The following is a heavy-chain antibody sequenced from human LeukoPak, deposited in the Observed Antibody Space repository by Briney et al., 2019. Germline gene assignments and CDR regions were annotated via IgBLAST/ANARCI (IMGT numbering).Heavy chain of an antibody. J-gene: IGHJ5*02. CDR1: GFTFSSYW. V-gene: IGHV3-7*01. CDR2: IKQDGSEK. Sequence: PGGSLRLSWAASGFTFSSYWMSWVRQAPGKGLEWVANIKQDGSEKYYVDSVKGRFTISRDNAKNSLYLQMNSLRAEDTAVYYCARVHSGSYYSPWFDPWGQGTLVTVSS. CDR3: ARVHSGSYYSPWFDP. D-gene: IGHD1-26*01.